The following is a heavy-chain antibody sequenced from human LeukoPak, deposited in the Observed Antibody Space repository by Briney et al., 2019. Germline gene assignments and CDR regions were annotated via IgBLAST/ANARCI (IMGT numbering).Heavy chain of an antibody. J-gene: IGHJ4*02. Sequence: GGSLRLSCAASGFTFSSYAMSWVRQAPGKGLEWVSAISGSGGSTYYADSVKGRFTISRDNSKNTLYLQMNSLRAEDTAVYYCAKRPIRLTTVTAEPNWGQGTLVTVSS. V-gene: IGHV3-23*01. CDR3: AKRPIRLTTVTAEPN. D-gene: IGHD4-11*01. CDR2: ISGSGGST. CDR1: GFTFSSYA.